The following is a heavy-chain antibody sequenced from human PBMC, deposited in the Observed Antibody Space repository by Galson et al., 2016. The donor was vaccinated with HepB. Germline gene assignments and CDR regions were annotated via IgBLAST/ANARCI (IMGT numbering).Heavy chain of an antibody. CDR2: ISSASSIK. J-gene: IGHJ5*02. V-gene: IGHV3-48*04. D-gene: IGHD3-10*01. Sequence: SLRLSCAASGITFSNYGMNWVRQAPGKGLEWVSYISSASSIKYYADSVKGRFTISRDNARHSLYLEMNSLRGEDTAMYYCARDYVPGAWGQGVLVTVSS. CDR1: GITFSNYG. CDR3: ARDYVPGA.